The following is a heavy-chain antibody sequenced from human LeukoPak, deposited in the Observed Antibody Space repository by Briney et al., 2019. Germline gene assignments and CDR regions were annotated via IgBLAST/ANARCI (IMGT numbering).Heavy chain of an antibody. D-gene: IGHD2-2*01. Sequence: PSETLSLTCAVSGGSISSGGYSWSWIRQPPGKGLEWIGYIYHSGSTYYNPSLKSRVTISVDRSKNQFSLKLSSVTAADTAVYYCARAGCSSTSCNLGDNWFDPWGQGTLVTVSS. J-gene: IGHJ5*02. CDR3: ARAGCSSTSCNLGDNWFDP. CDR1: GGSISSGGYS. V-gene: IGHV4-30-2*01. CDR2: IYHSGST.